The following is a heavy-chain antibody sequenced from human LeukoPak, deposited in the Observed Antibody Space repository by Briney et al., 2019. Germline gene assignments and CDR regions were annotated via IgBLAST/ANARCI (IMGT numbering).Heavy chain of an antibody. D-gene: IGHD2-21*01. CDR3: AKDHSLSFDS. V-gene: IGHV3-30*02. Sequence: GGSLRLSCEASGFTFTTYGMHWVRQVPGKGLEWVAFIRYDGSDKYYVDSVKGRFTISRDNARSTLYLQMNSLRAEDTAVYYCAKDHSLSFDSWGQGTLVTVSS. CDR2: IRYDGSDK. J-gene: IGHJ4*02. CDR1: GFTFTTYG.